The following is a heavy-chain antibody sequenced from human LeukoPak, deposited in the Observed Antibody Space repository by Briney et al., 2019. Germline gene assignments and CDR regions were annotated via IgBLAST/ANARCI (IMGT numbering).Heavy chain of an antibody. CDR2: ISKDGSDE. J-gene: IGHJ4*02. D-gene: IGHD3-3*02. CDR1: GFTFSRYV. CDR3: AVLEGLS. V-gene: IGHV3-30*04. Sequence: PGGSLRLSCVASGFTFSRYVIHWVRQAPGKGLEWAAVISKDGSDEYYADSVKGRFTISRDNAKNSVQLQMNNPRAEDTAVYYCAVLEGLSWGQGTLVTVSS.